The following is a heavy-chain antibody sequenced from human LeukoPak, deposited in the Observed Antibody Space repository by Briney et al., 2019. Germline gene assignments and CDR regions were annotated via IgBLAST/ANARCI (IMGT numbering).Heavy chain of an antibody. CDR3: ASPGTAVAGWRYFDY. Sequence: SQTLSLTCTVSGGSISSGGYYWSWIRQHPGKGLEWIGYIYYSGSTYYNPSLKSRVTISVDTSKNQFSLKLSSVTAADTAVYYCASPGTAVAGWRYFDYWGQGTLVTVSS. D-gene: IGHD6-19*01. J-gene: IGHJ4*02. CDR2: IYYSGST. V-gene: IGHV4-31*03. CDR1: GGSISSGGYY.